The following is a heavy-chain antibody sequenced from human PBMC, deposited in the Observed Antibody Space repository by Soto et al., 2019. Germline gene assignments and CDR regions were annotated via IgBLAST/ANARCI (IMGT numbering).Heavy chain of an antibody. J-gene: IGHJ4*02. CDR2: ISAHNGNT. CDR3: ARDHYYDSSGYSSGLDY. Sequence: QVQLVQSGAEVKKPGASVKVSCKASGYSFTSYGISWVRQAPGQGLEWMAWISAHNGNTNYAQKFKGRVTMTTDTSTSTAYMELRSLRSDDTAVYYCARDHYYDSSGYSSGLDYWCQGTLVTVSS. CDR1: GYSFTSYG. D-gene: IGHD3-22*01. V-gene: IGHV1-18*01.